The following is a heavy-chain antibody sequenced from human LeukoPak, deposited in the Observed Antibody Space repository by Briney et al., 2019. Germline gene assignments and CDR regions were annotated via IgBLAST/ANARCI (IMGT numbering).Heavy chain of an antibody. J-gene: IGHJ4*02. V-gene: IGHV4-59*08. Sequence: SETLSLTCTVSGGSISSYYWSWIRQPPGKGLEWIGYIYYSGSTNYNPSLKSRVTISVDTSKNQFSLKLSSVTAADTAVYYCARRRPLGRFGREHYFDYWGQGTLVTVSS. D-gene: IGHD3-10*01. CDR3: ARRRPLGRFGREHYFDY. CDR2: IYYSGST. CDR1: GGSISSYY.